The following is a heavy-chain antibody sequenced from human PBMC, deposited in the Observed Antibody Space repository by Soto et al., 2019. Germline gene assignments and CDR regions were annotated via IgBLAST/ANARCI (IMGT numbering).Heavy chain of an antibody. D-gene: IGHD3-22*01. CDR1: GYTFTSYG. Sequence: ASVKVSCKASGYTFTSYGIIWVRQAPGQGLEWMGWISAYNGNTNYAQKLQGRVTMTTDTSTSTAYMELRSLRSDDTAVYYCARLKDYYDSSGDYYFDYWGQGTLVTVSS. J-gene: IGHJ4*02. CDR2: ISAYNGNT. V-gene: IGHV1-18*01. CDR3: ARLKDYYDSSGDYYFDY.